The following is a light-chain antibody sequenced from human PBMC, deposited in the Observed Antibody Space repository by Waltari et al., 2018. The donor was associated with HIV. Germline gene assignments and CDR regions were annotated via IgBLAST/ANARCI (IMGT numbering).Light chain of an antibody. CDR1: SSDVGASTY. V-gene: IGLV2-8*01. CDR2: DVT. CDR3: ASHAGSKDV. Sequence: QSALTQPPSASGSPGQSVTIPCPGPSSDVGASTYVSWFQQHPGKAPKLMIYDVTKRPSGVPDRFSGSKSGNTASLTVSGLQAEDEADYYCASHAGSKDVFGGGTRLTVL. J-gene: IGLJ2*01.